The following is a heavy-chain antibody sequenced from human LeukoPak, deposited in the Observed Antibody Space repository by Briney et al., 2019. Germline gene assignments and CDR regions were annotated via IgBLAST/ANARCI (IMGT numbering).Heavy chain of an antibody. CDR1: GFTFSSYA. CDR2: ISGSGGST. D-gene: IGHD3-22*01. V-gene: IGHV3-23*01. J-gene: IGHJ4*02. CDR3: AKDGLPEKYYYDSSGLYYFDY. Sequence: PGGSLRLSCAASGFTFSSYAMSWVRQAPGKGLEWVSAISGSGGSTYYADSVKGRFTISRDNSKNTLYLQMNSLRAEDTAVYYCAKDGLPEKYYYDSSGLYYFDYWGQGTLVTVSS.